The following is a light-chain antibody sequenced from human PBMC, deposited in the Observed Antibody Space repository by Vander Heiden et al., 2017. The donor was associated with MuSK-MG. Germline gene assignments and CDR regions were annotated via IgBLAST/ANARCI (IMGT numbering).Light chain of an antibody. CDR2: G. Sequence: EIVMTQSPATLSVSPGERATLSCRASQSVSSNLAWYQQKPGQAPRLLIYGGSGTEFTLTISSLQSEDFAVYYCQQDNNCPRTFGQGTKVEIK. J-gene: IGKJ1*01. CDR3: QQDNNCPRT. V-gene: IGKV3-15*01. CDR1: QSVSSN.